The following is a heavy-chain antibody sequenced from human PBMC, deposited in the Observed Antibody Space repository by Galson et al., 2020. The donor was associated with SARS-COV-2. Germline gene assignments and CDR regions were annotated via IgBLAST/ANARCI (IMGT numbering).Heavy chain of an antibody. V-gene: IGHV4-31*03. D-gene: IGHD3-3*01. CDR2: IYYSGST. CDR3: ARGRHHTIFGVLIIDAFDI. J-gene: IGHJ3*02. CDR1: GGSISSGGYY. Sequence: SETLSLTCTVSGGSISSGGYYWSWIRQHPGKGLEWIGYIYYSGSTYYNPSLKSRVTISVDTSKNQFSLKLSSVTAADTAVYYCARGRHHTIFGVLIIDAFDIWGQGTMVTVSS.